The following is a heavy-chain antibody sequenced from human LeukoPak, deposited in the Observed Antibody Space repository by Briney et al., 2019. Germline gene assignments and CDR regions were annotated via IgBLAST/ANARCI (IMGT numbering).Heavy chain of an antibody. D-gene: IGHD3-3*01. J-gene: IGHJ4*02. CDR1: GFTFSNTW. CDR2: IKSKTDGGTT. V-gene: IGHV3-15*01. CDR3: STSLEAADTN. Sequence: GGSLRLSCAASGFTFSNTWMSWVRQAPGKGLEWVGRIKSKTDGGTTDYAAPVKGRFTISRDDSKNTLYLQMNSLKTEDTTVNYCSTSLEAADTNWGLGTLGTVSS.